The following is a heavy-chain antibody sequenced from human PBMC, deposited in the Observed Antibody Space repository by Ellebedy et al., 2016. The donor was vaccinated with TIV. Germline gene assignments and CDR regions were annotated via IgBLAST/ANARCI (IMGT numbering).Heavy chain of an antibody. CDR3: AKDKVFGDSRWEIDV. CDR1: GFTFSSYA. CDR2: ISHTGSRT. V-gene: IGHV3-23*01. Sequence: GESLKISCVASGFTFSSYAMSWVRQAPGKGLEWVSTISHTGSRTYYADSVEGRFTISRDNSKKTLYLQMNSLRAEDTAIYYCAKDKVFGDSRWEIDVWGQGTTVTVSS. J-gene: IGHJ6*02. D-gene: IGHD4-17*01.